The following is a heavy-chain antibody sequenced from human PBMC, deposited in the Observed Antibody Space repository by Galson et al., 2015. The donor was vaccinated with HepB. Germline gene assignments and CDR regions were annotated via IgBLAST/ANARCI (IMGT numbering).Heavy chain of an antibody. Sequence: SVKVSCKASGGTFSSYTFSWVRQAPGQGLEWMGRIIPILGIAIYAQKFQGRVTITADKSTSTAYMELSNLRSEDTAVYYCARAYIGDGYNSSPDYWGQGSLVTVSS. D-gene: IGHD5-24*01. CDR2: IIPILGIA. J-gene: IGHJ4*02. V-gene: IGHV1-69*02. CDR3: ARAYIGDGYNSSPDY. CDR1: GGTFSSYT.